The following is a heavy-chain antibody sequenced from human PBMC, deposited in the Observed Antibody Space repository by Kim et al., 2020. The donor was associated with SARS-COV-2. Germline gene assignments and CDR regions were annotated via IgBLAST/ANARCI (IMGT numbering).Heavy chain of an antibody. CDR3: ARDSGSYSYMDV. J-gene: IGHJ6*03. Sequence: YYAHSVKGRFTISRDNSKNTLYLQMNSRRAEDTAVYYCARDSGSYSYMDVWGKGTTVTVSS. D-gene: IGHD1-26*01. V-gene: IGHV3-66*01.